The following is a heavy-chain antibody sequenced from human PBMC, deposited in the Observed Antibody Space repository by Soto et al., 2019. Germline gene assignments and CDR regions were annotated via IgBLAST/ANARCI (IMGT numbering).Heavy chain of an antibody. CDR2: VNPSGGST. V-gene: IGHV1-46*03. J-gene: IGHJ4*02. D-gene: IGHD6-19*01. CDR1: RYNFTSYY. CDR3: ARDLVPGSGWYCDY. Sequence: GASVKGSCKAARYNFTSYYIYWVRQGPGQGLEWMGIVNPSGGSTSYAQKFQGRVTMTRDTSTSTVYMELSSLRSEDTAVYYCARDLVPGSGWYCDYWGQGTLVTVSS.